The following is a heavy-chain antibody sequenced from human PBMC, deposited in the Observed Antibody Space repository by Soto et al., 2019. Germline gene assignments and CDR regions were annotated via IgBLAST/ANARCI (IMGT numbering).Heavy chain of an antibody. V-gene: IGHV3-72*01. CDR3: ARATTVTDY. D-gene: IGHD4-17*01. Sequence: EVQLVESGGGLVQPGGSLRLSCAASGFTFSDHYMDWVRQAPGKGLEWVGRTRNKANSHTTEYAASVKGRFTISRDDSKNSRYLQMNSLKVEDTAVYYCARATTVTDYWGQGALVTVSS. CDR2: TRNKANSHTT. J-gene: IGHJ4*02. CDR1: GFTFSDHY.